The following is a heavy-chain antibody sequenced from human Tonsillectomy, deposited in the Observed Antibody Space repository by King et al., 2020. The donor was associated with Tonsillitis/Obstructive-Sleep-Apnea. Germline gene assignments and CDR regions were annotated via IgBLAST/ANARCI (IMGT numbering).Heavy chain of an antibody. V-gene: IGHV3-30*01. J-gene: IGHJ4*02. CDR1: GFTFSNYA. CDR2: ISYDGSDK. Sequence: VQLVESGGGVVQPGRSLRLSCAASGFTFSNYAMHWVRQAPGKGLEWVAVISYDGSDKWFAASVRGRFTTSRDNSKNTLYLQLDSLRTEDTAVYYCGRHKGATIPVATLDYWGQGTLVTVSS. D-gene: IGHD6-19*01. CDR3: GRHKGATIPVATLDY.